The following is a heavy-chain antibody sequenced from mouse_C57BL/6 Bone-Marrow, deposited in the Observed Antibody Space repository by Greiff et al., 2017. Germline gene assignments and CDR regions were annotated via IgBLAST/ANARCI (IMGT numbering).Heavy chain of an antibody. CDR1: GFSLTSYG. J-gene: IGHJ2*01. CDR2: IWSGGST. V-gene: IGHV2-2*01. D-gene: IGHD1-1*01. Sequence: VQLQQSGPGLVQPSQSLSITCTVSGFSLTSYGVHWVRQSPGKGLEWLGVIWSGGSTDYNAAFISRLSISKDNSKSQVFFKMNSLQADDTAIYCCARGLLRWALDYWGQGTTLTVSS. CDR3: ARGLLRWALDY.